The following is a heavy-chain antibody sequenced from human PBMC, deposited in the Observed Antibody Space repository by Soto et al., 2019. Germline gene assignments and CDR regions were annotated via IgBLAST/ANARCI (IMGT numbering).Heavy chain of an antibody. V-gene: IGHV4-59*13. Sequence: PSETLSLTCTVSGGSISSYYWSWIRQPPGKGLGWIGYIYYSGSTNYSPSLKSRVTISVDTSNNLFSLKLSSVTAADTAVYYCAIMGLHLGGLSRNWFDPWGRGTLVTVSS. J-gene: IGHJ5*02. CDR1: GGSISSYY. CDR2: IYYSGST. CDR3: AIMGLHLGGLSRNWFDP. D-gene: IGHD3-16*01.